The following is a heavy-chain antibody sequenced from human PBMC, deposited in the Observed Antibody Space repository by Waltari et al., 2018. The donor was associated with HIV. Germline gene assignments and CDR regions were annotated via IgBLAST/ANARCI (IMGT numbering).Heavy chain of an antibody. CDR3: ATEGYDSSGYHE. V-gene: IGHV1-24*01. J-gene: IGHJ4*02. D-gene: IGHD3-22*01. CDR1: GYTLTTLY. Sequence: QVQLGQSGAEVKKPGASVKVSCQASGYTLTTLYMTWVRQAPGKGLEWMGGFDPEDGETIYAQKFQGRVTMTEDTSTDTAYMELSSLRSEDTAVYYCATEGYDSSGYHEWGQGTLVTVSS. CDR2: FDPEDGET.